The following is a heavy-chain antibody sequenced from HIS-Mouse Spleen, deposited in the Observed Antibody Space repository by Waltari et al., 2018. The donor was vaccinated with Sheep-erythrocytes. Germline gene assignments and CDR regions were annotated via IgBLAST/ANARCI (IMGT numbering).Heavy chain of an antibody. CDR3: AGYSGSLDY. D-gene: IGHD1-26*01. J-gene: IGHJ4*02. V-gene: IGHV1-2*02. CDR2: INPNSGGT. Sequence: VRQAPGQGLEWMGWINPNSGGTNYAQKFQGRVTMTRDTSISTAYMELSRLISDDTAVYYCAGYSGSLDYWGQGTLVTVSS.